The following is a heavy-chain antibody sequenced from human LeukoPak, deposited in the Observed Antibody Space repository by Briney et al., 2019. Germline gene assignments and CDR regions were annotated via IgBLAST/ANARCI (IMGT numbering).Heavy chain of an antibody. CDR2: ISSSGSTI. J-gene: IGHJ3*02. V-gene: IGHV3-48*03. Sequence: GGSLRLSCAASGFTFSSYEMNWVRQAPGKGLEWVSYISSSGSTIYYADSVKGRFTISRDNAKNSLYLQMNSLRAEDTAVYYCARVGITMIVGDAFDIWGQGTMVTVSS. CDR1: GFTFSSYE. CDR3: ARVGITMIVGDAFDI. D-gene: IGHD3-22*01.